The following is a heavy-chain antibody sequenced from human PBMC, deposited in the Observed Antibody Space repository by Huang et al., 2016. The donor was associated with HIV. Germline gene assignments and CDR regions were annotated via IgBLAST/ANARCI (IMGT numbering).Heavy chain of an antibody. Sequence: EVQLVESGGGLVRPGRSRGSSCAASGFTFDVFGMPWVLQTPVKGLGCVSGIDWNSGHIADADSVRGRFTISRDNAKNSLYLQMNSLGPEDTALYYCAKDWGYDFGAFDFWGRGTMVTVSS. D-gene: IGHD3-16*01. CDR3: AKDWGYDFGAFDF. V-gene: IGHV3-9*01. CDR2: IDWNSGHI. J-gene: IGHJ3*01. CDR1: GFTFDVFG.